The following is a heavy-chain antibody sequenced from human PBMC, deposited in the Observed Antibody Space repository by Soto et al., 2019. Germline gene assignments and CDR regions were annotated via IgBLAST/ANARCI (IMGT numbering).Heavy chain of an antibody. Sequence: QVQLVESGGGVVQPGRSLRLSCAASGFTFSSYGMHWVRQAPGKGLEWVAVISYDGSNKYYADSVKGRFTISRDNSKNTLYLQMNSLRAEDTAVYYCAKEAGGLLWFGEGDYFDYWGQGTLVTVSS. J-gene: IGHJ4*02. CDR3: AKEAGGLLWFGEGDYFDY. D-gene: IGHD3-10*01. CDR2: ISYDGSNK. CDR1: GFTFSSYG. V-gene: IGHV3-30*18.